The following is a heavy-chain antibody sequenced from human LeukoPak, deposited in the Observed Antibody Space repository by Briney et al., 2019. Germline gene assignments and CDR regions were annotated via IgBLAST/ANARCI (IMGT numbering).Heavy chain of an antibody. D-gene: IGHD3-10*01. V-gene: IGHV3-20*04. CDR1: GFTLEHYG. CDR3: AKDWMVRGTYYYYYMDV. J-gene: IGHJ6*03. Sequence: GGSLRLSCEASGFTLEHYGMSWVRQAPGKGVEWVAGINWNGGITGYADSVKGRFTISRDNAKNSLYLQMNSLRAEDTALYYCAKDWMVRGTYYYYYMDVWGKGTTVTVSS. CDR2: INWNGGIT.